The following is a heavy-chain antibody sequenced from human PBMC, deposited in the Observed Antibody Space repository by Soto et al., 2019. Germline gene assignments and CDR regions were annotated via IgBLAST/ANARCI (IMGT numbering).Heavy chain of an antibody. CDR3: ARGVQAANEGSNQFAP. J-gene: IGHJ5*02. D-gene: IGHD6-13*01. CDR2: IYHSGSA. Sequence: PSETLSLTCAVSGGSISSGGYSWSWIRQPPGKGLEWIGYIYHSGSATYNPSLKSRVTISVDKSNNQFFLSLRSVTAADTAVFYCARGVQAANEGSNQFAPWGQGALVTVSS. V-gene: IGHV4-30-2*01. CDR1: GGSISSGGYS.